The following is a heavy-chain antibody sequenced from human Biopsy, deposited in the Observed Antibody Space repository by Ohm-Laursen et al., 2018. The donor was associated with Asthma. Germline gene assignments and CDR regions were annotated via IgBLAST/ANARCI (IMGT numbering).Heavy chain of an antibody. CDR3: ARTYCTLNTCYASFDH. D-gene: IGHD2-2*01. J-gene: IGHJ4*02. Sequence: PSETVSCQASGYSFELNGMSWVRQRPGQGLGCLGRIRDYLENPNYAQKFQGRVNMTYDRSTNTAYMELKSLRTDDTAVYFCARTYCTLNTCYASFDHWGQGTLVAVSS. CDR2: IRDYLENP. CDR1: GYSFELNG. V-gene: IGHV1-18*04.